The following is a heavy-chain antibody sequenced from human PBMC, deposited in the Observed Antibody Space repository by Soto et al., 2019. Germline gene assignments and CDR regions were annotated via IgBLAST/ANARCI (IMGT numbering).Heavy chain of an antibody. Sequence: GGSLRLSCEASGFTFSTYGMHWVRQAPGKGLEWVAVISYDGRNENYVDSVEGRFTVSRDNSKNTLYLQINSLRIDDTAVFYCARGNDYDSATFDYWGQGAQVTVSS. J-gene: IGHJ4*02. V-gene: IGHV3-30*03. CDR3: ARGNDYDSATFDY. D-gene: IGHD2-15*01. CDR1: GFTFSTYG. CDR2: ISYDGRNE.